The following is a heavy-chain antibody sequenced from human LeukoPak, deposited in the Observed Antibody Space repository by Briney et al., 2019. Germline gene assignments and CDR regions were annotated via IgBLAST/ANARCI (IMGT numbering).Heavy chain of an antibody. CDR3: ARDTPLYADSPDAFDI. V-gene: IGHV3-23*01. Sequence: GGSLRLSCAASGFTVSSYGMSWVRQAPGKGLEWVSGISGTGDSTYYADSVKGRFTISRDNSKNTLYLQMHSLRAEDTAVYYCARDTPLYADSPDAFDIWGQGTMVTVSS. J-gene: IGHJ3*02. D-gene: IGHD2/OR15-2a*01. CDR1: GFTVSSYG. CDR2: ISGTGDST.